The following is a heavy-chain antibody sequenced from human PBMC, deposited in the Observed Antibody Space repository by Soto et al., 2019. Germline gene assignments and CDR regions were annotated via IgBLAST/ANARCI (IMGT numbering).Heavy chain of an antibody. D-gene: IGHD6-19*01. Sequence: EVQLVESGGGEVQPGGSLRLSCAASGFTFSGHWMHWVRQAPGEGLVWVSRITPDGSTTDYADSVKGRFSISRDNAKNMVYLQMNSLRVEDTAVYYCTSLSIAVAHFAFDLWGQGTLVTVSS. CDR2: ITPDGSTT. CDR1: GFTFSGHW. V-gene: IGHV3-74*01. J-gene: IGHJ3*01. CDR3: TSLSIAVAHFAFDL.